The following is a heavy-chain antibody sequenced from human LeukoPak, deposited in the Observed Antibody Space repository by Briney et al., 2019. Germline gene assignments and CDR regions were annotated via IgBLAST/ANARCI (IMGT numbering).Heavy chain of an antibody. J-gene: IGHJ4*02. Sequence: GGSLRLSCAASGFTFSSDVMSWVRQAPGKGLEWVSAISGSGGSTYYADSVKGRFTISRDNSKNTLYLQMNSLRAEDTAVYYCAKDITMVRGVLDYWGQGTLVTVSS. D-gene: IGHD3-10*01. CDR1: GFTFSSDV. CDR3: AKDITMVRGVLDY. V-gene: IGHV3-23*01. CDR2: ISGSGGST.